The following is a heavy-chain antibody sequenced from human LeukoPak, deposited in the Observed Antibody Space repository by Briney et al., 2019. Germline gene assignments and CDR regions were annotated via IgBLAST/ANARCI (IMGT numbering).Heavy chain of an antibody. J-gene: IGHJ5*02. V-gene: IGHV4-61*02. Sequence: SETLSLTCTVSGGSISSGSYYWSWIRQPAGKGLEWIGRIYTSGSTNYYPSLKSRVTISVDTSKNQFSLQLSSVTAADTAVYYCATSYYYDSSGYYENWFDPWGQGTLVTVSS. CDR1: GGSISSGSYY. CDR2: IYTSGST. CDR3: ATSYYYDSSGYYENWFDP. D-gene: IGHD3-22*01.